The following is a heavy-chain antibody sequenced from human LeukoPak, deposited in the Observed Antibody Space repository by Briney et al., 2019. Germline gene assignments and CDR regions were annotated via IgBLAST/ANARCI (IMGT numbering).Heavy chain of an antibody. CDR3: ARGVNYGMDV. Sequence: GGSLRLSCAAPGFTFRNSAIHRVRQAPGKGLEWVAFISHDGSIEYYADSVKGRFTVSRDNSKNTLYLQMNSLRGEDTAVYYCARGVNYGMDVWGQGTTAIVSS. J-gene: IGHJ6*02. CDR2: ISHDGSIE. CDR1: GFTFRNSA. V-gene: IGHV3-30*04.